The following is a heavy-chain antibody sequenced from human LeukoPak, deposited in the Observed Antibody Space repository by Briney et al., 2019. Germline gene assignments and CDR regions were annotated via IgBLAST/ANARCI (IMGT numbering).Heavy chain of an antibody. J-gene: IGHJ4*02. Sequence: TLSLTCAVYGGSFSGYYWSWIRKHPGKGLEWIGYIYYSGSTYYNPSLKSRVTISVDTSKNQFSLKLSSVTAADTAVYYCAREGAGVTATYFDYWGQGTLVTVSS. V-gene: IGHV4-31*11. D-gene: IGHD2-21*02. CDR1: GGSFSGYY. CDR3: AREGAGVTATYFDY. CDR2: IYYSGST.